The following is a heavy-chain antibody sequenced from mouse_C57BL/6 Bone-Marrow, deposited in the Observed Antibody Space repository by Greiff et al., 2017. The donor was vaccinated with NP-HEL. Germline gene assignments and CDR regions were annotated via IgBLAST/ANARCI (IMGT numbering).Heavy chain of an antibody. V-gene: IGHV5-16*01. D-gene: IGHD2-1*01. Sequence: EVKVVESEGGLVQPGSSMKLSCTASGFTFSDYYMAWVRQVPEKGLEWVANINYDGSSTYYLDSLKSRFIISRDNAKNILYLQMSSLKSEDTATYYCARDCGNFLFDYWGQGTTLTVSS. CDR2: INYDGSST. CDR1: GFTFSDYY. J-gene: IGHJ2*01. CDR3: ARDCGNFLFDY.